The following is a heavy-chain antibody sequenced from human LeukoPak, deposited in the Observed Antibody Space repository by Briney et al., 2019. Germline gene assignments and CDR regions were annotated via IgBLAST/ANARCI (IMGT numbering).Heavy chain of an antibody. D-gene: IGHD1-1*01. CDR3: AKDLTTGTLSFDY. V-gene: IGHV3-23*01. Sequence: PGGSLRLSCAASGFTFSSFAMSWVRQAPGKGLEWVSGISGSGGSTFYADSVKGRFTISRDNSKNTLYLQMNSLRAEDTAVYYCAKDLTTGTLSFDYWGQGTLVTVSS. J-gene: IGHJ4*02. CDR1: GFTFSSFA. CDR2: ISGSGGST.